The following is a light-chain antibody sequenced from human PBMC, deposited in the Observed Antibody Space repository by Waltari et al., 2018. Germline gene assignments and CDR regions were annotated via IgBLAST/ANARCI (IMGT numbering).Light chain of an antibody. J-gene: IGLJ3*02. Sequence: QSALTQPASVSGSPGQSITISCTGTSSDVGGYNYVSWYQQHPGKAPKLMIYDVSKRPSGVSKRFSGSKSGNTASLTISGLQAEDEADYYCSSYTSSSSWVFGGWTKLTVL. CDR1: SSDVGGYNY. V-gene: IGLV2-14*01. CDR2: DVS. CDR3: SSYTSSSSWV.